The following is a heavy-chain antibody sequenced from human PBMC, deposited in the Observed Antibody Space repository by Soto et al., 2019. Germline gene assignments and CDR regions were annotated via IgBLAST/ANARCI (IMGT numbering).Heavy chain of an antibody. CDR3: ARDAGGQSGNFIFDS. CDR1: GFTFNDYY. V-gene: IGHV3-11*06. CDR2: VSGSGSDT. J-gene: IGHJ4*02. Sequence: PGGSLRLSCAASGFTFNDYYMNWIRQAPGKGLEWVSYVSGSGSDTNYADSVRGRFTISRNNAKNSLFLQMNSLRADDTAVYYCARDAGGQSGNFIFDSWGQGALVTVSS. D-gene: IGHD1-26*01.